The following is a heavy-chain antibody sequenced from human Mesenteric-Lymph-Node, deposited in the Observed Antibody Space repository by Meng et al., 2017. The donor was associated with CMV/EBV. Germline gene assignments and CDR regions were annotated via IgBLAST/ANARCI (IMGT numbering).Heavy chain of an antibody. CDR3: VTPEAPYYHYALDV. V-gene: IGHV4-34*01. CDR1: GGSFSADY. CDR2: INHSGST. J-gene: IGHJ6*02. D-gene: IGHD3-10*01. Sequence: SETLSLTCAVYGGSFSADYWSWIRQPPGKGLEWIEEINHSGSTKYNPSLKSRVTISVDTSMNQFSLRLSSVTAADTAVYYCVTPEAPYYHYALDVWGQGTTVTVSS.